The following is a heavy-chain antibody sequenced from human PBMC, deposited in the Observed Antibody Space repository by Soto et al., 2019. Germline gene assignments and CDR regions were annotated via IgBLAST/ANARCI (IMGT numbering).Heavy chain of an antibody. J-gene: IGHJ5*02. CDR3: ARDTGSSGSYNNWFDP. Sequence: SQTLSLTCAISGDSVSSNSAAWNWIRQSPSRGLEWLGRTYYRSKWYNDYAVSVKSRITINPDTSKNQFSLQLNSVTPEDTAVYYSARDTGSSGSYNNWFDPWGQGTLVTVSS. CDR2: TYYRSKWYN. V-gene: IGHV6-1*01. CDR1: GDSVSSNSAA. D-gene: IGHD1-26*01.